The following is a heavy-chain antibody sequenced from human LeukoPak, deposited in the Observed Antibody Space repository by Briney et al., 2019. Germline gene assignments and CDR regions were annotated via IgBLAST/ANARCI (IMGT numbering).Heavy chain of an antibody. CDR3: ARAGYSRGWFAYY. Sequence: GGSLRLSCAASGFTFSSYAMSWVRQAPGKGLEWVANMDQEGSEEYYVDSVKGRFTISRDNAKNSLYLQMNSLRAEDTAMYYCARAGYSRGWFAYYWGQGALVTVSS. CDR1: GFTFSSYA. D-gene: IGHD6-19*01. J-gene: IGHJ4*02. V-gene: IGHV3-7*05. CDR2: MDQEGSEE.